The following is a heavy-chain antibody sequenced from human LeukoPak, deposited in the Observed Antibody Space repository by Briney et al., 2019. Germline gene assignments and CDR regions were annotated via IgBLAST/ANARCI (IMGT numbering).Heavy chain of an antibody. CDR2: ITSGGGYT. CDR3: ARGHYDVLTSSYKWTPDY. J-gene: IGHJ4*02. V-gene: IGHV3-21*06. D-gene: IGHD3-9*01. CDR1: GFTLSTYN. Sequence: GGSLRLSCAASGFTLSTYNMNWVRQAPGKGLEWVSSITSGGGYTYYADSVKGRFTTSRDNAKNSLSLRLDSLRAEDTAVYYCARGHYDVLTSSYKWTPDYWGQGTLVTVSS.